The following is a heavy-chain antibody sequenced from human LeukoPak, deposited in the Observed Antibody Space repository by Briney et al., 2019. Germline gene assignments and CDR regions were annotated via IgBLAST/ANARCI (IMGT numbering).Heavy chain of an antibody. CDR3: ASSMDIVPTGHWFDP. CDR1: GCTFSSYA. J-gene: IGHJ5*02. D-gene: IGHD5-12*01. CDR2: IIPIFGTA. Sequence: ASVTVSCKASGCTFSSYAISWVRQAPGQGLEWMGGIIPIFGTANYAQKFQGRVTITAQKSTSTAYMELSSLRSEDTAVYYCASSMDIVPTGHWFDPWGQGTLVTVSS. V-gene: IGHV1-69*06.